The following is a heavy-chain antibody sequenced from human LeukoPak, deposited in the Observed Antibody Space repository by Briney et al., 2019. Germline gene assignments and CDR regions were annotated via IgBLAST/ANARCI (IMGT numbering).Heavy chain of an antibody. V-gene: IGHV3-13*01. Sequence: GGSLRLSCAASGFTFSTYDMHWVRQATGKGLEWVSAIGTAGDTYYPGSVKGRFTISRENAKNSLYLQMNSLSAGDTAVYYCARGSVRSFYYFDSWGQGTLVTVSS. D-gene: IGHD3-3*02. CDR3: ARGSVRSFYYFDS. J-gene: IGHJ4*02. CDR1: GFTFSTYD. CDR2: IGTAGDT.